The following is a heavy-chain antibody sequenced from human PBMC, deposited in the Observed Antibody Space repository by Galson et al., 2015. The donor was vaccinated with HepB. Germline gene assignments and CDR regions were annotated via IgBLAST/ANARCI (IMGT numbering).Heavy chain of an antibody. CDR3: ARVADADYGDHTHFDS. CDR1: GFTFSDYY. J-gene: IGHJ4*02. D-gene: IGHD4-17*01. V-gene: IGHV3-11*06. Sequence: SLRLSCAVSGFTFSDYYMSWIRQAPGKGLEWISYISSTTLYTNYADSVKGRFTISRDNAKNSLFLQIHGLRAEDTAVYYCARVADADYGDHTHFDSWGQGTLVTVSS. CDR2: ISSTTLYT.